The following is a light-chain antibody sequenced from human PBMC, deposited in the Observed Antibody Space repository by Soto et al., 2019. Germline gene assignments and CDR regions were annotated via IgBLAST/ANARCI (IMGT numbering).Light chain of an antibody. J-gene: IGKJ1*01. CDR1: ESVSSNY. CDR2: GAS. Sequence: EIVLTQSPGTLSLSPGERATLSCRASESVSSNYLAWYQQKPGQDPRLLIYGASNRATGIPDRFSGSGSGTDFTLTISRLEPEDFAVYYCQQLGTFGQGTKVEIK. CDR3: QQLGT. V-gene: IGKV3-20*01.